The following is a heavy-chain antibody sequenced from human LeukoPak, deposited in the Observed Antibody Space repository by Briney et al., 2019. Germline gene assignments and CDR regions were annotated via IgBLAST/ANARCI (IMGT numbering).Heavy chain of an antibody. D-gene: IGHD5-24*01. Sequence: SETLSLTCTVSGGSISSSSYYWGWIRQPPGKRLEWIGSIYYSGSTYYNSSLKSRLTISVDTSKNQFSLKLSSVTAADTAVYYCARLQRNYYYYMDVWGKGTTVTVSS. CDR2: IYYSGST. J-gene: IGHJ6*03. CDR1: GGSISSSSYY. CDR3: ARLQRNYYYYMDV. V-gene: IGHV4-39*01.